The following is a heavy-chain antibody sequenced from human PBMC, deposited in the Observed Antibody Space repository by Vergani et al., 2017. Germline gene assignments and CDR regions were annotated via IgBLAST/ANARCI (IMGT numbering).Heavy chain of an antibody. Sequence: QVQLVESGGGLVKPGGSLRLSCAASGFSFSDHYMTCIRQAPGKGLEWVSYISNSGNTIEYSDSVKGRFSISSDNAKSSLFLQMDSLRAEDTAVYYCARDHRDYNNYPGTFDIWGQGSMVTVSS. CDR3: ARDHRDYNNYPGTFDI. CDR1: GFSFSDHY. CDR2: ISNSGNTI. V-gene: IGHV3-11*01. J-gene: IGHJ3*02. D-gene: IGHD5-24*01.